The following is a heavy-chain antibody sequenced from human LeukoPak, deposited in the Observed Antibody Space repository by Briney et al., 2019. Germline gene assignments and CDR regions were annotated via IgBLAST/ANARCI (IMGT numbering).Heavy chain of an antibody. J-gene: IGHJ6*03. V-gene: IGHV3-30*02. CDR1: GFTFSSYG. Sequence: GGSLRLSCAASGFTFSSYGMHWVRQAPGKGLEWVAFIRYDGSNKYYADSVKGRFTISRDNSKNTLYLQMNSLRAEDTAVYYCARLTRYCSGNNCYTIYYYYYYMDVWGKGTTVTVSS. CDR2: IRYDGSNK. CDR3: ARLTRYCSGNNCYTIYYYYYYMDV. D-gene: IGHD2-15*01.